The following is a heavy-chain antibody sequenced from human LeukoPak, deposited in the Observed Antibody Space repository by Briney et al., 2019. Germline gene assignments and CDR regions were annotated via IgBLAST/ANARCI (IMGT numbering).Heavy chain of an antibody. CDR3: AIRAYGDYSWYFDL. CDR2: ISYRGTT. D-gene: IGHD4-17*01. Sequence: SETLSLTCTVSGVSVTTGRYYWSWIRQSPGEGLEWIGYISYRGTTNYNPSLKSRVTISVDTSKNQFSLKLSSVTAADTAVYYCAIRAYGDYSWYFDLWGRGTLVTVSS. CDR1: GVSVTTGRYY. V-gene: IGHV4-61*01. J-gene: IGHJ2*01.